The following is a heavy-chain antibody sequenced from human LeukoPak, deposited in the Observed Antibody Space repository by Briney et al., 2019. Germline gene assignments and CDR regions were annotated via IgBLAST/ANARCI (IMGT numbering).Heavy chain of an antibody. V-gene: IGHV1-18*01. Sequence: ASVKVSCTASGYTFTSYGISWVRQAPGQGLEWMGWISAYNGNTNYAQKFQGRVTMTRDTSISTAYMELSRLRSDDTAVYYCARQDGRVFDIWGQGTMVTVSS. CDR2: ISAYNGNT. CDR1: GYTFTSYG. D-gene: IGHD5-24*01. J-gene: IGHJ3*02. CDR3: ARQDGRVFDI.